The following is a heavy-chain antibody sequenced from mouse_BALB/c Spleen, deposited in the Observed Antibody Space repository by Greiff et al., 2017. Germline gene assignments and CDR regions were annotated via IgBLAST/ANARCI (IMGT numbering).Heavy chain of an antibody. J-gene: IGHJ3*01. CDR2: IDPETGGT. CDR1: GYTFTDYE. V-gene: IGHV1-15*01. CDR3: TRARFAY. Sequence: VQLQQSGAELVRPGASVTLSCKASGYTFTDYEMHWVKQTPVHGLEWIGAIDPETGGTAYNQKFKGKATLTADKSSSTAYMELRSLTSEDSAVYYCTRARFAYWGPGTLVTVSA.